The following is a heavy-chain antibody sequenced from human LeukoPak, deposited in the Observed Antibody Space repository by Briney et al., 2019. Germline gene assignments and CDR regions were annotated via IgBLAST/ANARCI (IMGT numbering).Heavy chain of an antibody. CDR3: AGHASVSGNWPRPLDY. Sequence: PSETLSLTCTVSGGSISSSSYYWGWVRQPPGKGLEWIANIYYSGSTYYSASLRSRVTISVDTSKNQFSLKLTSVTAADTAVYYCAGHASVSGNWPRPLDYWGQGSLVTVSS. CDR1: GGSISSSSYY. D-gene: IGHD3-3*01. V-gene: IGHV4-39*01. CDR2: IYYSGST. J-gene: IGHJ4*02.